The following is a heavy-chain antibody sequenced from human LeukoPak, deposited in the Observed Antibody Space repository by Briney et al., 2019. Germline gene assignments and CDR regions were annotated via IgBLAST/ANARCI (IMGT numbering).Heavy chain of an antibody. Sequence: SETLSLTCTVSGASVSGSAYYWGWIRQPPGKGLEWIGNIYYSGSTYYNESLESRVTISIDTSKNQFSLKLNSVTAADTAMYYCARDSTVRYVGGSNWFDPWGQGTLVTVSS. CDR2: IYYSGST. J-gene: IGHJ5*02. D-gene: IGHD4-17*01. CDR3: ARDSTVRYVGGSNWFDP. CDR1: GASVSGSAYY. V-gene: IGHV4-39*02.